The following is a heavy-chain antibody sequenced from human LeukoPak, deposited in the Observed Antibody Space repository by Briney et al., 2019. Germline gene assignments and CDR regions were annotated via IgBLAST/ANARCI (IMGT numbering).Heavy chain of an antibody. CDR2: ISSSGSSI. CDR3: ARVASYYDSSGYYYSVSDY. J-gene: IGHJ4*02. Sequence: GGSLRLSCAASGFTFRSYSINWVRQAPGQGLEWVSSISSSGSSISYADSVEGRLPLSRDNAKNSLYLQMNSLRAEDTAVYYCARVASYYDSSGYYYSVSDYWGQGTLVTVSS. CDR1: GFTFRSYS. V-gene: IGHV3-21*01. D-gene: IGHD3-22*01.